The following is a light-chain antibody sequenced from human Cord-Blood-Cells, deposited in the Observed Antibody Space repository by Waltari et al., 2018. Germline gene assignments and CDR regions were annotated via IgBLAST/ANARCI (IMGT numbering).Light chain of an antibody. Sequence: DIQMPQSPSSLSASVGDRVTITCRASQSISSYLYWYQQKPGKAPKLLIYAASSLQSGVPSRFSGSGSGTDFTLTISSLQPEEFATYYCQQSYSTHQTFGQGTKVEIK. CDR2: AAS. CDR3: QQSYSTHQT. V-gene: IGKV1-39*01. CDR1: QSISSY. J-gene: IGKJ1*01.